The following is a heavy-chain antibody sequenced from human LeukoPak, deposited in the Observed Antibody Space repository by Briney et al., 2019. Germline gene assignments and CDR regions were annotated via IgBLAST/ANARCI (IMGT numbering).Heavy chain of an antibody. D-gene: IGHD6-13*01. CDR3: ARIYSSSWFLNWFDP. CDR2: INHSGST. Sequence: PSETLSLTCAVYGGSFSGYYWSWIRQPPGKGLEWIGEINHSGSTNYNPSLKSRVTISVDTSKNQFSLKLNSVTAADTAVYYCARIYSSSWFLNWFDPWGQGTLVTVSS. J-gene: IGHJ5*02. CDR1: GGSFSGYY. V-gene: IGHV4-34*01.